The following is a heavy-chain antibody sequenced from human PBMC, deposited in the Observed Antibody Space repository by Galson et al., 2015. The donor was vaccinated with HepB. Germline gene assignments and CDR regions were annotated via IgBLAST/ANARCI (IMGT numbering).Heavy chain of an antibody. J-gene: IGHJ4*02. V-gene: IGHV2-26*01. CDR1: GFSLNNARMG. Sequence: PALVKPTQTLTLTCTVSGFSLNNARMGVSWIRQPPGKALEWLAHIFSNDEKSYSTSLKSRLTISEGSSDSQVVLTMTNVDPVDTATYYCARITPHFDFWNANYRGAYFFDYWGQGTLVTVSS. CDR3: ARITPHFDFWNANYRGAYFFDY. D-gene: IGHD3-3*01. CDR2: IFSNDEK.